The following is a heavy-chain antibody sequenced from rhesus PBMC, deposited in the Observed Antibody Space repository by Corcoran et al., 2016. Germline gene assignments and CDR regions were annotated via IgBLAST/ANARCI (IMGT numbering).Heavy chain of an antibody. CDR1: GASISSYL. CDR3: ARGHYYSTTLVFDY. Sequence: QVPLQESGPGLVTPSVTLSLTCAVSGASISSYLWNVLRPSPRQGLEWIGGINGNGGSTNYNPSLKRRVTISKDASKNQCSLKLSSVTAADTAVYYCARGHYYSTTLVFDYWGQGVLVTVSS. J-gene: IGHJ4*01. D-gene: IGHD3-16*01. CDR2: INGNGGST. V-gene: IGHV4-80*01.